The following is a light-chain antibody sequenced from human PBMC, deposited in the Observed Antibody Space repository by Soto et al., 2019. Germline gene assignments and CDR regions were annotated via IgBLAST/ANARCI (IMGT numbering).Light chain of an antibody. Sequence: EMVMTQSPATLSVSPGERATLSCRASQSVSSSFLAWYQQKPGQAPSLLIYGAFTRATGIPARFSGTGSGTEFTLTISSLQSEDFALYYCQQYNDWPLTFGQGTKVDIK. CDR3: QQYNDWPLT. CDR2: GAF. J-gene: IGKJ1*01. CDR1: QSVSSS. V-gene: IGKV3-15*01.